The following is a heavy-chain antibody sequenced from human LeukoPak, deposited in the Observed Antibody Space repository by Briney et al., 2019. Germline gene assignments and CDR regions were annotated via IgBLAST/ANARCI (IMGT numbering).Heavy chain of an antibody. CDR2: IWYDGSNQ. D-gene: IGHD4-17*01. J-gene: IGHJ4*02. CDR3: VKSGPDFGDLPSEYYFDF. Sequence: PGGSLRLSCAASGFSFSSYAMHWVRQAPSKGLEWVAVIWYDGSNQYYADSVRGRFTISRDNSKNTLHLQMNSLRAEDTAAYYCVKSGPDFGDLPSEYYFDFWGQGTLVTVSS. CDR1: GFSFSSYA. V-gene: IGHV3-33*06.